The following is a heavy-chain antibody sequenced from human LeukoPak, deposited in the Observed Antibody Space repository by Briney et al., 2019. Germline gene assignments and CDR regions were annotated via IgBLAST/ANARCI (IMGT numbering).Heavy chain of an antibody. J-gene: IGHJ4*02. CDR2: IIPIFGTA. V-gene: IGHV1-69*13. CDR1: GGTFSSYA. D-gene: IGHD3-16*01. CDR3: ASSTHDRRAFDY. Sequence: SVKVSCKASGGTFSSYAISWVRQAPGQGLEWMGGIIPIFGTANYAQKFQGRVTITADESTSTAYMELSSLRSEDTAVYYCASSTHDRRAFDYWGQGTLVTVSS.